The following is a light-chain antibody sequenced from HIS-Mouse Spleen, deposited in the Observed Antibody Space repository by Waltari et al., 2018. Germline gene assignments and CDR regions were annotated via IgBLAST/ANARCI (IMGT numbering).Light chain of an antibody. Sequence: SYELTQPPSVSVSPGQTARITCSGDALPKKYAYWYQQKSGQAPVLVIYKDSKRPSGIPQRFSGASSGKRATLTISGAQVEDEADYYCYSTDSSGNHRVFGGGTKLTVL. CDR1: ALPKKY. CDR2: KDS. J-gene: IGLJ2*01. CDR3: YSTDSSGNHRV. V-gene: IGLV3-10*01.